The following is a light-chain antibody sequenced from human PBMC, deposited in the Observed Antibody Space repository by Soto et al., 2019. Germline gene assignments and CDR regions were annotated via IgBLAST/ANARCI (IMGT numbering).Light chain of an antibody. V-gene: IGKV2-28*01. Sequence: DIVMTQSPLSLPVTPGEPASISCRSSQSLLHSNGYNYLDWYLQKPGQSPQLLIYLGSNRASGVPDRFSGSGSGTDFTLKISRVEAEDVGVYYCMQTLQTPTFGQGTTVDIK. CDR1: QSLLHSNGYNY. CDR2: LGS. J-gene: IGKJ1*01. CDR3: MQTLQTPT.